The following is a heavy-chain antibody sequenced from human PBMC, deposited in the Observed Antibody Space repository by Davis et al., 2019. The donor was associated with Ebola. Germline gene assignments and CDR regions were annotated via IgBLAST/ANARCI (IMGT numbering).Heavy chain of an antibody. D-gene: IGHD5-12*01. CDR3: ARVQYSGSVLPDY. Sequence: SVKVSCKASGGTFSSYAISWVRQAPGQGLEWMGGIIPIFGTANYAQKFQGRVTITADESTSTAYMELSSLRSEDTAVYYCARVQYSGSVLPDYWGQGTLVTVSS. J-gene: IGHJ4*02. V-gene: IGHV1-69*13. CDR1: GGTFSSYA. CDR2: IIPIFGTA.